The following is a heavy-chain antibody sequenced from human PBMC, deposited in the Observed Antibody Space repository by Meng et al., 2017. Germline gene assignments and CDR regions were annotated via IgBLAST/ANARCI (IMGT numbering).Heavy chain of an antibody. D-gene: IGHD3-22*01. CDR1: GFTFSSYA. Sequence: GGSLSLSCAASGFTFSSYAMSCVRQAPGKGLEWVSAISGSGGSTYYADSVKGRFTISRDNSKNTLYLQMNSLRAEDTAVYYCAKDRYYYDSSGYYDLDYWGQGTLVTVSS. CDR3: AKDRYYYDSSGYYDLDY. J-gene: IGHJ4*02. V-gene: IGHV3-23*01. CDR2: ISGSGGST.